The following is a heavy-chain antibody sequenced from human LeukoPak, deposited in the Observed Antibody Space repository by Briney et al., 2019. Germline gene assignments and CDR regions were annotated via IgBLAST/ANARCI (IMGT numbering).Heavy chain of an antibody. CDR3: ARGYQGRYYYDSSGPYAFDI. V-gene: IGHV3-21*01. J-gene: IGHJ3*02. CDR2: ISSSSSYI. CDR1: GFTFSRYG. D-gene: IGHD3-22*01. Sequence: GGSLRLSCAASGFTFSRYGMSWVRQAPGKGLEWVSSISSSSSYIYYADSVKGRFTISRDNAKNSLYLQMNSLRAEDTAVYYCARGYQGRYYYDSSGPYAFDIWGQGTMVTVSS.